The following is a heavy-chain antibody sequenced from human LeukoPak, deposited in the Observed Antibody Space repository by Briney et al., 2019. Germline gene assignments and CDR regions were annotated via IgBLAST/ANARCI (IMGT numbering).Heavy chain of an antibody. J-gene: IGHJ6*03. D-gene: IGHD3-10*01. CDR3: AGVSSMVRGGYYMDV. CDR2: ISSSSII. CDR1: GFTFSSYG. V-gene: IGHV3-48*01. Sequence: GGSLRLSCAGSGFTFSSYGMNWVRQAPGKGLEWVSYISSSSIIYYAESLKGRFTISRDNAENSLYLQMNSLRAEDTAVYYCAGVSSMVRGGYYMDVWGKGTTVTISS.